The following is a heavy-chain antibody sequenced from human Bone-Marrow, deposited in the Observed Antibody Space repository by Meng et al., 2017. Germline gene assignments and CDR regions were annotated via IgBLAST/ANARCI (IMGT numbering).Heavy chain of an antibody. Sequence: VLWEESCPGLVNPSLTLSLPCTVSGGCISSGGYYLSLIRQHPGKGLEWIGYIYYSGSTYYNPSLKSRVTISVDTSKNQFSLKLSSVTAADTAVYYCARGPLSAAGTMGYFQHWGQGTLVTVSS. CDR2: IYYSGST. CDR3: ARGPLSAAGTMGYFQH. D-gene: IGHD6-13*01. J-gene: IGHJ1*01. CDR1: GGCISSGGYY. V-gene: IGHV4-31*03.